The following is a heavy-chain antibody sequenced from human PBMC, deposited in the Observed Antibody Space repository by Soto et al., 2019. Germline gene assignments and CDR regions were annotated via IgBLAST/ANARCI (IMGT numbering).Heavy chain of an antibody. CDR1: GFTFSSYA. CDR3: AMRGSYRPYFDY. J-gene: IGHJ4*02. CDR2: ISGSGGST. Sequence: EVQLLESGGGLVQPGGSLRLSCAASGFTFSSYAMSWVRQAPGKGLEWVSAISGSGGSTYYADSVKGRFTISRDNSKNTLYLQMNSLRAEDTAVYYCAMRGSYRPYFDYWGQGTLVTVSS. D-gene: IGHD3-16*02. V-gene: IGHV3-23*01.